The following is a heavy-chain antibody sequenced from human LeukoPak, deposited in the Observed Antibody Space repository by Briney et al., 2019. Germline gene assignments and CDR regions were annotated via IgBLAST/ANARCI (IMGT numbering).Heavy chain of an antibody. D-gene: IGHD6-19*01. J-gene: IGHJ4*02. V-gene: IGHV1-2*02. CDR2: INPNSGVT. CDR1: GYTFTGYY. CDR3: ARGLQWLEAFDY. Sequence: GASVKVSCKAFGYTFTGYYIHWVRQAPGQGLEWMEWINPNSGVTHYPQKFQGRVTLTRDTSIRTAYMEVSSLRSDDTAVYYCARGLQWLEAFDYWGLGTLVTVSS.